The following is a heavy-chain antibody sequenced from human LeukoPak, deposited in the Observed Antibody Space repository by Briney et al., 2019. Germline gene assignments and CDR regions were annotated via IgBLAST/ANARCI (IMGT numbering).Heavy chain of an antibody. D-gene: IGHD3-22*01. CDR2: INPSGGST. CDR1: GYTFTSYY. Sequence: ASVKVSCKASGYTFTSYYMHWVRQAPGQGLEWMGIINPSGGSTSYAQKFQGRVTMTRDTSTSTVYMELSSLRSEDTAVYYCARVLYYYDSSGSHGAFDIWGQGTMVTVSS. J-gene: IGHJ3*02. CDR3: ARVLYYYDSSGSHGAFDI. V-gene: IGHV1-46*01.